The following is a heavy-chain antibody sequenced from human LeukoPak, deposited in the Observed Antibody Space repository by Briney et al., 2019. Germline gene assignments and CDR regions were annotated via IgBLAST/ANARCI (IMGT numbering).Heavy chain of an antibody. V-gene: IGHV4-59*01. D-gene: IGHD6-13*01. Sequence: SETLSLTCTVSGGSISSYYWSWIRQPPGKGLEWIGYIYYSGSTNYNPSLKSRVTISVDTSKNQFSLKLSSVTAADTAVYYCARADFSSSWYDYYYYMDVWGKGTTVTVSS. CDR3: ARADFSSSWYDYYYYMDV. J-gene: IGHJ6*03. CDR1: GGSISSYY. CDR2: IYYSGST.